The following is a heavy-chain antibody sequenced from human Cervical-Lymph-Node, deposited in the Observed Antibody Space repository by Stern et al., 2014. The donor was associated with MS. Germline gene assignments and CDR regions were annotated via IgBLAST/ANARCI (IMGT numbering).Heavy chain of an antibody. CDR3: ARGPYNRDFFEY. J-gene: IGHJ4*02. Sequence: VQLVQSGAEVRKPGSSVKVSCKASGGTFSRYGISWVRQAPGQGLEWMGGIISVVGTADYAEQFQGRGTITADGSTSTAYMELSSLTSADTAVYYCARGPYNRDFFEYWGQGTLVTVSS. CDR1: GGTFSRYG. V-gene: IGHV1-69*01. CDR2: IISVVGTA. D-gene: IGHD1-1*01.